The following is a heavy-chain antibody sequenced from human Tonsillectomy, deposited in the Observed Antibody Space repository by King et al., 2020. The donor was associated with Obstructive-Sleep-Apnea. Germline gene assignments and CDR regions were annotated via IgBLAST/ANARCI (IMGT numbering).Heavy chain of an antibody. V-gene: IGHV3-7*01. Sequence: VQLVESGGGLVQPGGSLRLSCAASGCTFSSNGMSWVRQAPGKGLEWVANIKQDGSEKYFVDSVKGRFTISRDNAKNTLYLKMNSLRAADSAVYYCARDMSGYDSSFDYWGQGTLVTVSS. J-gene: IGHJ4*02. D-gene: IGHD5-12*01. CDR3: ARDMSGYDSSFDY. CDR1: GCTFSSNG. CDR2: IKQDGSEK.